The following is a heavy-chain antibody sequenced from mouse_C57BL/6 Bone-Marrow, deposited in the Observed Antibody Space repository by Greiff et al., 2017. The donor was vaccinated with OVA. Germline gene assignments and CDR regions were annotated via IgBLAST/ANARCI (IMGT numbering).Heavy chain of an antibody. J-gene: IGHJ4*01. V-gene: IGHV1-26*01. CDR1: GYTFTDYY. CDR2: INPNNGGT. Sequence: EVQLQQSGPELVKPGASVKISCKASGYTFTDYYMNWVKQSHGKSLEWIGDINPNNGGTSYNQKFKGKATLTVDKSSSTAYMELRSLTSEDSAVYYCARRGPGMDYWGQGTSVTVSS. CDR3: ARRGPGMDY.